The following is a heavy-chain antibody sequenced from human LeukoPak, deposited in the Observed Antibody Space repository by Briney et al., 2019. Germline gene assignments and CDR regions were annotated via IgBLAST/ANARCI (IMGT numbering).Heavy chain of an antibody. Sequence: SGPTLVRPTQTLTLTCTFSGFSLGTSEVGVGGIRQPPGQALEWLAIIYWDDDKRYNPSLKGRLTITKGTSNNQVVLTMTAMDPLDTGTYFCAHRPIALRQGGFDYWGQGTLVTVSS. D-gene: IGHD2/OR15-2a*01. CDR2: IYWDDDK. J-gene: IGHJ4*02. CDR3: AHRPIALRQGGFDY. CDR1: GFSLGTSEVG. V-gene: IGHV2-5*02.